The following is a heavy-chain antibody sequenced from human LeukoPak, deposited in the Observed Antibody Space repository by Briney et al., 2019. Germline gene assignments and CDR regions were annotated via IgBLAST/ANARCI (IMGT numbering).Heavy chain of an antibody. V-gene: IGHV4-31*03. CDR1: GGSISAGDYY. D-gene: IGHD2-2*01. CDR2: IHPNGNL. J-gene: IGHJ4*02. Sequence: QAQLQESGPGLVRPSQTLSLTCSVPGGSISAGDYYWNWVRHHPGKGLEWIGCIHPNGNLYYNPSLMGRSTISVDASRSHFSLNLASVTAADTAVYYCAKGADAFKVAYWSLGTLVTVSS. CDR3: AKGADAFKVAY.